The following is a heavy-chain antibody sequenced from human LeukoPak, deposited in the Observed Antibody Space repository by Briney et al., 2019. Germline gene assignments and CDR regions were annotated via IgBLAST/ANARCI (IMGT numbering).Heavy chain of an antibody. CDR3: ARENPGYSSVFGAFDI. Sequence: GGSLRLSCAASGFTFSSYWMSWVRQAPGKGLEWVANIKQDGSEKYYVDSVKGRFTISRDNAKNSLYLQMNSLRAEGTAVYYCARENPGYSSVFGAFDIWGQGTMVTVSS. CDR2: IKQDGSEK. J-gene: IGHJ3*02. CDR1: GFTFSSYW. D-gene: IGHD6-25*01. V-gene: IGHV3-7*03.